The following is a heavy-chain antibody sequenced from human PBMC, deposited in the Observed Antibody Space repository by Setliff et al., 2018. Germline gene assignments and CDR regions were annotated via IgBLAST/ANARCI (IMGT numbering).Heavy chain of an antibody. V-gene: IGHV4-31*03. CDR1: GASISSDGYY. CDR3: ARSRTIAVKGGVFAV. CDR2: IYYSGST. J-gene: IGHJ2*01. Sequence: PSETLSLTCSVSGASISSDGYYWSWIRQYPGKGLEWIGYIYYSGSTYYNPSLKSRVTISLDTSENQFSLELSSVTAADTAVYYSARSRTIAVKGGVFAVWGRGTLVTVSS. D-gene: IGHD6-19*01.